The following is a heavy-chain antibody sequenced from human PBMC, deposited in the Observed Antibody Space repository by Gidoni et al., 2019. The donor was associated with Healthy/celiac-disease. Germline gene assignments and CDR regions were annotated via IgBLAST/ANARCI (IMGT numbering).Heavy chain of an antibody. Sequence: FTFSNAWMSWVRQAPGKGLEWVGRIKSKTDGGTTDYAAPVKGRFTISRDDSKTTLYLQMNSLKTEDTSVYYCTTDAQMGYFDYWGQGTLVTVSS. CDR3: TTDAQMGYFDY. J-gene: IGHJ4*02. CDR1: FTFSNAW. CDR2: IKSKTDGGTT. V-gene: IGHV3-15*01.